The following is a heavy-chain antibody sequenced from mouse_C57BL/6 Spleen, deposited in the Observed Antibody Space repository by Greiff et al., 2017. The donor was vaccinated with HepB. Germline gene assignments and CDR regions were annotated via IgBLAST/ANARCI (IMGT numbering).Heavy chain of an antibody. J-gene: IGHJ2*01. D-gene: IGHD1-1*01. V-gene: IGHV1-80*01. CDR1: GYAFSSYW. CDR2: IYPGDGDT. Sequence: QVQLKQSGAELVKPGASVKISCKASGYAFSSYWMNWVKQRPGKGLEWIGQIYPGDGDTNYNGKFKGKATLTADKSSSTAYMQLSSLTSEDSAVYFCARGPTVVATGFDYWGQGTTLTVSS. CDR3: ARGPTVVATGFDY.